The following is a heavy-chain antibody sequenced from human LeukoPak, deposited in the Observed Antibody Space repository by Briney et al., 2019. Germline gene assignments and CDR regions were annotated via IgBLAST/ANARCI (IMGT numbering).Heavy chain of an antibody. CDR3: ARERMGIAMTGYCFDS. CDR2: ICAYNGNT. D-gene: IGHD2-21*01. Sequence: ASVKVSCKASGYSFTNNGISWVRRAPGQGLEWMGWICAYNGNTNSTQKFQGRVTMTTDTSTSTAYMELRGLRSDDTAVYYCARERMGIAMTGYCFDSWGQGTLVTVSS. V-gene: IGHV1-18*01. J-gene: IGHJ4*02. CDR1: GYSFTNNG.